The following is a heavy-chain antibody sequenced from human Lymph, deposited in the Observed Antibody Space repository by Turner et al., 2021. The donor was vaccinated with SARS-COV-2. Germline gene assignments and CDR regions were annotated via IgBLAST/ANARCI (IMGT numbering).Heavy chain of an antibody. V-gene: IGHV3-30-3*01. Sequence: QVQLVESGGGVVQPGRSLRLSCAASGFTFSSYAMHWVRQAPGKGLEWVAVISYDGSNKYYADSVKGRFTISSDNSKNTLYLQMNSLRAEDTAVYYCARVGIAVAGMDWYFDLWGRGTLVTVSS. CDR2: ISYDGSNK. D-gene: IGHD6-19*01. CDR1: GFTFSSYA. J-gene: IGHJ2*01. CDR3: ARVGIAVAGMDWYFDL.